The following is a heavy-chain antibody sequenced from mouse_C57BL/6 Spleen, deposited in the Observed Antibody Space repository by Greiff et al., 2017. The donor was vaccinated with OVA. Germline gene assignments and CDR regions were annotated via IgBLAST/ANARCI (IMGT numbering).Heavy chain of an antibody. CDR3: TKVPSYDGPQGAMDY. J-gene: IGHJ4*01. CDR1: GYTFTSYW. D-gene: IGHD2-3*01. CDR2: IYPGNSDT. Sequence: EVQLQQSGTVLARPGASVKMSCKTSGYTFTSYWMHWVKQRPGQGLEWIGAIYPGNSDTSYNQKFKGKAKLTAVTSASTAYMELSSLTNEDSAVYYCTKVPSYDGPQGAMDYWGQGTSVTVSS. V-gene: IGHV1-5*01.